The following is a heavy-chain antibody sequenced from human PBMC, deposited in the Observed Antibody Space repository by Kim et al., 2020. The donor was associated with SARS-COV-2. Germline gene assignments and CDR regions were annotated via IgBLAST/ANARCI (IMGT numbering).Heavy chain of an antibody. CDR3: AREIWFGEFAPGD. J-gene: IGHJ4*02. CDR1: GFTFSSYE. V-gene: IGHV3-48*03. D-gene: IGHD3-10*01. CDR2: ISSSGSTI. Sequence: RGSLRLSCAASGFTFSSYEMNWVRQAPGKGLEWVSYISSSGSTIYYADSVKGRFTISRDNAKNSLYLQMNSLRAEDTAVYYCAREIWFGEFAPGDWGQGTLVTVSS.